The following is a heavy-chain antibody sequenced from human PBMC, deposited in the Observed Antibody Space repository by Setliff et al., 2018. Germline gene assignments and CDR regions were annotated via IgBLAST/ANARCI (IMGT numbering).Heavy chain of an antibody. CDR2: INAGNGNT. Sequence: ASVKVSCKASGYTFTSYAMHWVRQAPGQRLEWMGWINAGNGNTKYSQKFQGRVTITRDTSASTAYMELSSLRSEDTAVYYCARDGSWGYYDSSGSGFDYWGQGTLVTVSS. CDR3: ARDGSWGYYDSSGSGFDY. CDR1: GYTFTSYA. J-gene: IGHJ4*02. D-gene: IGHD3-22*01. V-gene: IGHV1-3*01.